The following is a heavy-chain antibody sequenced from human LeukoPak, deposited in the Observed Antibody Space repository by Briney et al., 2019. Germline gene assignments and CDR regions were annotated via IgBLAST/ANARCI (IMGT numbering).Heavy chain of an antibody. V-gene: IGHV1-18*01. J-gene: IGHJ4*02. D-gene: IGHD3-22*01. CDR3: AREGIYYYDSSGYYGEDYFDY. Sequence: ASVKVSCKASGYTFTSYGISWVRQAPGQGLEWMGWISAYNGNTNYAQKLQGRVTMTTDTSTSTAYMELRSLRSDDTAVYYCAREGIYYYDSSGYYGEDYFDYWGQGTLVTVSS. CDR1: GYTFTSYG. CDR2: ISAYNGNT.